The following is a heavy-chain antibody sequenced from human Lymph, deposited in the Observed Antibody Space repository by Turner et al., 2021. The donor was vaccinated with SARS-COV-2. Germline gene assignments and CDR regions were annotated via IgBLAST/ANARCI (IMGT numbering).Heavy chain of an antibody. CDR1: GGTFSTYV. CDR3: ARRHSGNYDAFDI. CDR2: IIPILGIA. D-gene: IGHD1-26*01. J-gene: IGHJ3*02. V-gene: IGHV1-69*10. Sequence: QVQLVQSGAEVNKPGSSVKVSCKASGGTFSTYVISWLRQAPGQGLERMGGIIPILGIANYAQKFQGRVTITADKSTSKAYMELSSMRSEDTAVYHCARRHSGNYDAFDIWGQGTMVTVSS.